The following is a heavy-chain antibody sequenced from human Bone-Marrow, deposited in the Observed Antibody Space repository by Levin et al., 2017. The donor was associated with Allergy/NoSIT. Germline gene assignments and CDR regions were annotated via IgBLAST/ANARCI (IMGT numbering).Heavy chain of an antibody. CDR2: VYYSGNT. J-gene: IGHJ3*02. CDR1: GGSISSSSNY. D-gene: IGHD3-22*01. Sequence: PGGSLRLSCTVSGGSISSSSNYWGWIRQPPGKGLEWIGNVYYSGNTYYNPSLKSRVTISVDTSKNQFSLKLSSVTAADAAVYYCARRGLVIAFDIWGQGTMVTVSS. V-gene: IGHV4-39*01. CDR3: ARRGLVIAFDI.